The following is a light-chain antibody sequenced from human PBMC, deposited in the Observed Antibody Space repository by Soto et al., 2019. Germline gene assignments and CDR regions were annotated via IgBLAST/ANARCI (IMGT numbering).Light chain of an antibody. V-gene: IGKV3-15*01. Sequence: EMGMKHSRATLSVSQGERATLSCRASQSVSSNLAWYQQKPGQAPRLLIYGASTRATGIPARFSGSGSGTEFTLTISSLQSEDFAVYYCQQYNNWPRTFGQGTKVDIK. J-gene: IGKJ1*01. CDR2: GAS. CDR1: QSVSSN. CDR3: QQYNNWPRT.